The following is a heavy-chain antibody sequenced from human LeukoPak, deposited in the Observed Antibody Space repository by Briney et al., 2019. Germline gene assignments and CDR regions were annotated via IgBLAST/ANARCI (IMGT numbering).Heavy chain of an antibody. Sequence: ASVKVSCKASGYTFTSYAISWVRQAPGQGLEWMGGIIPFFGTANYAQKFQGRVTITADESTSTAYMELSSLRSEDTAVYYCASGPHSSSWYFVPNYYYYYMDVWGKGTTVTVSS. CDR1: GYTFTSYA. D-gene: IGHD6-13*01. CDR2: IIPFFGTA. CDR3: ASGPHSSSWYFVPNYYYYYMDV. J-gene: IGHJ6*03. V-gene: IGHV1-69*13.